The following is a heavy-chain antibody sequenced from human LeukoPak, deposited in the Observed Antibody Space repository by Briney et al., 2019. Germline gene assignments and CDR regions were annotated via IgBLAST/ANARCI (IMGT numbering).Heavy chain of an antibody. CDR3: ARPYSSGWTTGY. CDR1: GYTFTGYY. CDR2: INPNSGGT. J-gene: IGHJ4*02. D-gene: IGHD6-19*01. Sequence: ASVMVSCKASGYTFTGYYMHWVRQAPGQGLEWMGWINPNSGGTNFAQKFQGRVTMTRDTSISTAYMELSRLRSDDTAVYYCARPYSSGWTTGYWGQGTLVTVSS. V-gene: IGHV1-2*02.